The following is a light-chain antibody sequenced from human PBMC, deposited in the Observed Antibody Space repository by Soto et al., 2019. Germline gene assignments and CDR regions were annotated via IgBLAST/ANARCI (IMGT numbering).Light chain of an antibody. J-gene: IGLJ3*02. V-gene: IGLV2-14*03. Sequence: QSALTQPASVSGSPGQSIAISCTGTNNDVGGYNYVSWYQQHPGKAPKLMIYDVTNRPSGVSSRFSGSKSGSAASLTISGLQSEDEADYYCSPYSSSTTHMVFGGGTKLTVL. CDR3: SPYSSSTTHMV. CDR2: DVT. CDR1: NNDVGGYNY.